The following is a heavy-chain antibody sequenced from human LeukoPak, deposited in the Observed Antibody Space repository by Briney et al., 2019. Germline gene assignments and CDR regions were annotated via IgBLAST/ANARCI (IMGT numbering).Heavy chain of an antibody. Sequence: GGSLRLSCAASGFTFSSYGMHWVRQAPGKGLEWVAVILNDGSQEKYADSVKGRFTISRDNSKNTLYLQMNSLRAEDTAVYYCARVGNYYYCMDVWGKGTTVTVSS. CDR3: ARVGNYYYCMDV. CDR2: ILNDGSQE. D-gene: IGHD6-13*01. V-gene: IGHV3-33*01. J-gene: IGHJ6*03. CDR1: GFTFSSYG.